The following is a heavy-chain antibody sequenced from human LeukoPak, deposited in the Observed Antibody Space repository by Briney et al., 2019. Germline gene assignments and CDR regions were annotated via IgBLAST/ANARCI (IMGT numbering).Heavy chain of an antibody. Sequence: SETLSLTCTVSGGSISSYYWSWIRQPPGKGLEWIGYIYYSGSTNYNPSLKSRVTISVDTSKNQFSLKLSSVTAADTAVYYCARSEVVGATLDYWGQGTLVTVSS. CDR2: IYYSGST. CDR3: ARSEVVGATLDY. D-gene: IGHD1-26*01. J-gene: IGHJ4*02. V-gene: IGHV4-59*01. CDR1: GGSISSYY.